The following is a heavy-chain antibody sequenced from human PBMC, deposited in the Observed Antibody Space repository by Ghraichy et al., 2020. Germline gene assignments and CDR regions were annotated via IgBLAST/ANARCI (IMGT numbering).Heavy chain of an antibody. CDR2: ISSNGGST. CDR1: GFTFSSYA. J-gene: IGHJ3*02. CDR3: ATFYDSSGYSHPIPGAFDI. D-gene: IGHD3-22*01. V-gene: IGHV3-64*01. Sequence: SCAASGFTFSSYAMHWVRQAPGKGLEYVSAISSNGGSTYYANSVKGRFTISRDNSKNTLYLQMGSLRAEDMAVYYCATFYDSSGYSHPIPGAFDIWGQGTMVTVSS.